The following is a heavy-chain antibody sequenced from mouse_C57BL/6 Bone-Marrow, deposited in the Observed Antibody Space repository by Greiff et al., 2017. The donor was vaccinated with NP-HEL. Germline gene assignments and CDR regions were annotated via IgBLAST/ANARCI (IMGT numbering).Heavy chain of an antibody. CDR2: IYPRSGNT. D-gene: IGHD1-1*01. CDR3: ARKNYITTVAMDY. CDR1: GYTFTSYG. J-gene: IGHJ4*01. Sequence: QVQLQQSGAELARPGASVKLSCKASGYTFTSYGISWVKQRTGQGLEWIGEIYPRSGNTYYNEKFKGKATLTADKSSSTAYMELRSLTSEDSAVYFCARKNYITTVAMDYWGQGTSVTVSS. V-gene: IGHV1-81*01.